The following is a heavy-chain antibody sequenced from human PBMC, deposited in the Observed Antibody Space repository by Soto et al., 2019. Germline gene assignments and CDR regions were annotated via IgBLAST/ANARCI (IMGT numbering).Heavy chain of an antibody. CDR3: ARPSVAGRPSSDY. CDR2: ISSSSSYI. D-gene: IGHD6-19*01. J-gene: IGHJ4*02. CDR1: GFTFSSYS. Sequence: GSLRLSCAASGFTFSSYSMNWVRQAPGKGLEWVSSISSSSSYIYYADSVKGRFTISRDNAKNSLYLQMNSLRAEDTAVYYCARPSVAGRPSSDYWGQGTLVTVSS. V-gene: IGHV3-21*01.